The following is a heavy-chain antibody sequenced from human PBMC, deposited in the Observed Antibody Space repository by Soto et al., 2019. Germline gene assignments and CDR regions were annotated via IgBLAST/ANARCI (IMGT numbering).Heavy chain of an antibody. CDR2: IIPVSATT. CDR3: AIGYTTGWYTSFDF. Sequence: QVQLVQSGAEVQKPGSSMKVSCEASGGTFSSYAFNWVRQAPGQGLQWMGGIIPVSATTNYAQKFQGRVTITADKFTSTAYMELSSLRSEDTAVYFCAIGYTTGWYTSFDFWGQGTLVTVSS. CDR1: GGTFSSYA. D-gene: IGHD6-19*01. J-gene: IGHJ4*02. V-gene: IGHV1-69*06.